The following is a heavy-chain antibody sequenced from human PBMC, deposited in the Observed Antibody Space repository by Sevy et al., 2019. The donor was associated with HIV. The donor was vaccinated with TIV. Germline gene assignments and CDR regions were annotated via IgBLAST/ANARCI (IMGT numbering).Heavy chain of an antibody. D-gene: IGHD1-26*01. CDR1: GYTFTSYG. Sequence: ASVKVSCKASGYTFTSYGISWVRQAPGQGLEWMGWISAYNGNTNYAQKLQGRVTMTTDTSTSPAYLELRSLRSDDTAVYYCARDTFGGSYYRVDYWGQGTLVTVSS. V-gene: IGHV1-18*01. CDR2: ISAYNGNT. J-gene: IGHJ4*02. CDR3: ARDTFGGSYYRVDY.